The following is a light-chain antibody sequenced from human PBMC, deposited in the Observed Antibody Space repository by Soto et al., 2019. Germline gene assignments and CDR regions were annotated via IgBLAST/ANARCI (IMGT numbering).Light chain of an antibody. CDR3: QAWDNSFVV. V-gene: IGLV3-1*01. CDR2: QDV. J-gene: IGLJ2*01. Sequence: SSELTQPPSVSVSPGQTASITCSGDKLGDKYACWYQQKPGQSPVLVIYQDVKRPSGIPERFSGSNSGNTATLTISGTQAMDEADYYCQAWDNSFVVFGGGTKVTVL. CDR1: KLGDKY.